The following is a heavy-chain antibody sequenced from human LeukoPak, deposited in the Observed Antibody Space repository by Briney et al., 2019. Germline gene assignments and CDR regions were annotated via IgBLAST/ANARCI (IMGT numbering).Heavy chain of an antibody. CDR3: ARGYCSGGSCYSGSFDY. V-gene: IGHV3-30*09. CDR2: ISYDGSNK. D-gene: IGHD2-15*01. Sequence: GGSLRVSCAASGFTFSSYWMHWVRQAPGKGLEWVAVISYDGSNKYYADSVKGRFAISRDNSKNTLYLQMNSLRAEDTAVYYCARGYCSGGSCYSGSFDYWGQGTLVTVSS. CDR1: GFTFSSYW. J-gene: IGHJ4*02.